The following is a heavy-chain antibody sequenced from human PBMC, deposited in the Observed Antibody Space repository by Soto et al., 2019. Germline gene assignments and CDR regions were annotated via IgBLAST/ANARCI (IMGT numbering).Heavy chain of an antibody. Sequence: GGSLRLSCAASGFTFSSFAMHWVRQAPGKGLERVAVISYDGSNKYYADSVKGRFTISRDNSKNTLYLQMNSLRAEDTAVYYCARGDLTGYYYGMDVWGQGTVVTVSS. CDR1: GFTFSSFA. CDR2: ISYDGSNK. V-gene: IGHV3-30-3*01. D-gene: IGHD3-9*01. CDR3: ARGDLTGYYYGMDV. J-gene: IGHJ6*02.